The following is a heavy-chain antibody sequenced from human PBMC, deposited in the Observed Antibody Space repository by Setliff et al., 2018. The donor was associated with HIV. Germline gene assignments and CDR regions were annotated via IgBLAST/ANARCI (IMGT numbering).Heavy chain of an antibody. D-gene: IGHD6-13*01. CDR2: IRSKIDGETT. J-gene: IGHJ6*03. CDR3: AREQMEQLVLLTGVYFYYYVDV. V-gene: IGHV3-15*01. CDR1: GFNFRNDW. Sequence: PGGSLRLSCAASGFNFRNDWMSWVRQAPGKGLEWVGRIRSKIDGETTDYAAPVKGRFTISRDDSRNTLYLQMNSLKTEDTAVYYCAREQMEQLVLLTGVYFYYYVDVWGIGTTVTVSS.